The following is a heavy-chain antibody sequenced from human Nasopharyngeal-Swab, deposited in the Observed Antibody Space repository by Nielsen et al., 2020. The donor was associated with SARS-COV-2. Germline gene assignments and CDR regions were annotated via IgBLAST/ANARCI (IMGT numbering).Heavy chain of an antibody. Sequence: SLKISCAASGFTFDDYAMHWVRQAPGKGLEWVSSINWNSDRVYADSVRGRFTISRDNAKKSLYLQMNSLRPEDTALYYCAKEINSFDYYYYTMDVWGQGTTVTVSS. CDR3: AKEINSFDYYYYTMDV. J-gene: IGHJ6*02. CDR1: GFTFDDYA. D-gene: IGHD3-3*02. V-gene: IGHV3-9*01. CDR2: INWNSDR.